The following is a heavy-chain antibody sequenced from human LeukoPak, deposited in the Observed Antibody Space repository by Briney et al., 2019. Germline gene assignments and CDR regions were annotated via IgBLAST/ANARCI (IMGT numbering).Heavy chain of an antibody. D-gene: IGHD1/OR15-1a*01. J-gene: IGHJ4*02. Sequence: GGSLRLSCAASGFTFSTFGIHWVRQAPGKGLEWVAAISHDGNNEYYTDSVKGRFTISRDNSKNMIYLQMNSLRGEDPAVYYCAKVNNYDDYWGQGTLVTVSS. CDR1: GFTFSTFG. CDR3: AKVNNYDDY. CDR2: ISHDGNNE. V-gene: IGHV3-30*18.